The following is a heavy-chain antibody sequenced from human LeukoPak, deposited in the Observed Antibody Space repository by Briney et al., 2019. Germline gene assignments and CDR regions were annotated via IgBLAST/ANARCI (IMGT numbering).Heavy chain of an antibody. Sequence: SETLSLTCTVSGGSVSSSSYYWSWIRQPPGKGLEWIGYIYYSGSTNYNPSLKSRVTISVDTSKNQFSLKLSSVTAADTAVYYCARGTYYDSSLFDYWGQGTLVTVSS. CDR2: IYYSGST. D-gene: IGHD3-22*01. V-gene: IGHV4-61*01. J-gene: IGHJ4*02. CDR3: ARGTYYDSSLFDY. CDR1: GGSVSSSSYY.